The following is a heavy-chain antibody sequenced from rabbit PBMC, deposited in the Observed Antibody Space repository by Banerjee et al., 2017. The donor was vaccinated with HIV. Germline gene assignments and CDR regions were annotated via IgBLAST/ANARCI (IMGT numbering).Heavy chain of an antibody. CDR3: ARSAGITSSWYFDL. Sequence: QEQLVESGGGLVQPEGSLTLTCTASGFSFSSGYYMCWVRQAPGKGPEWIACIYVGDGNTYYANWAKGRFTISKTSSTTVTLQLTTLTATDTATYFCARSAGITSSWYFDLWGPGTLVTDS. J-gene: IGHJ4*01. CDR2: IYVGDGNT. D-gene: IGHD4-2*01. V-gene: IGHV1S45*01. CDR1: GFSFSSGYY.